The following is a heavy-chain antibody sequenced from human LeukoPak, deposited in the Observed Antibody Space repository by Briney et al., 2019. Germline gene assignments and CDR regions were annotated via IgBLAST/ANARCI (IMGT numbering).Heavy chain of an antibody. D-gene: IGHD2-2*02. CDR1: GFTISSYE. J-gene: IGHJ2*01. Sequence: GGSLRLSCAASGFTISSYEMSWVRQAPGKGLEWVSYISSGDSTTHYADSVKGRFTISRDNAVDSLYLQMNSLRAEDTAVYFCARDPEGCTSTSCYTRPWWHFDLWGRGTLVTVSS. CDR2: ISSGDSTT. V-gene: IGHV3-48*03. CDR3: ARDPEGCTSTSCYTRPWWHFDL.